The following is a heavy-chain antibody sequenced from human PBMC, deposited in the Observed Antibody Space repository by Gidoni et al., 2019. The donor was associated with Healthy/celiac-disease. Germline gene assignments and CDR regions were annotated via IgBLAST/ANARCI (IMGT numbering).Heavy chain of an antibody. CDR1: GFTFSSYA. V-gene: IGHV3-23*01. Sequence: EVQLLESGGGLVQPGGSLSLSCAASGFTFSSYAMSWVRQAPGKGLEWVSAISGSGGRTYYADSVKGRFTISRDNSKNTLYLQMNSLRAEDTAVYYCAKDGLTTVVTSYFDYWGQGTLVTVSS. CDR2: ISGSGGRT. D-gene: IGHD4-17*01. J-gene: IGHJ4*02. CDR3: AKDGLTTVVTSYFDY.